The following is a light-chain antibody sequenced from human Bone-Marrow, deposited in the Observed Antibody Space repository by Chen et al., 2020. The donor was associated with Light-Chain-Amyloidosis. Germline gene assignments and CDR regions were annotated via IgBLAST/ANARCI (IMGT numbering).Light chain of an antibody. V-gene: IGLV1-47*01. CDR3: AAWDGSLSGYV. CDR1: SSNIGIHF. J-gene: IGLJ1*01. Sequence: QSVLPQPPSASGTPGQRVTISCPGASSNIGIHFAYWYQHFPGAAPILLIHRNNQRPSGVPDRFSASKSGTSAVLAISGLRSEDEADYYCAAWDGSLSGYVFGTGTKVIVL. CDR2: RNN.